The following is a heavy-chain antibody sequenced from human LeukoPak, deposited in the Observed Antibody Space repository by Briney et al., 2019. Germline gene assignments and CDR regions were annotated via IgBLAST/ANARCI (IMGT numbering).Heavy chain of an antibody. Sequence: GSLRLSCAASGFTFSNYAMSWVRQAPGKGLEWVSSISNSGGSTYHADSVKGRFTISRDNSRNTLYLQMSSLRAEDTAVYYCAKYHGGTYSSGPVYFDYWGQGTLVTVSS. J-gene: IGHJ4*02. CDR1: GFTFSNYA. CDR3: AKYHGGTYSSGPVYFDY. CDR2: ISNSGGST. D-gene: IGHD6-19*01. V-gene: IGHV3-23*01.